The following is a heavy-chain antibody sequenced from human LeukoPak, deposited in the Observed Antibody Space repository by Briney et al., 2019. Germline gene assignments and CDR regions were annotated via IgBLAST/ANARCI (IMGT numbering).Heavy chain of an antibody. V-gene: IGHV3-23*01. J-gene: IGHJ4*02. D-gene: IGHD5-12*01. CDR1: GFIFSNYG. CDR3: AKDPRAYIVTTMVFDY. Sequence: GGTLRLSCAASGFIFSNYGMSWVRQAPGKGLEWVSSISSSGESTYYADFVKGWFIICRDNFKNALDVQMNSLRAENKAVYYCAKDPRAYIVTTMVFDYWGQGTLVTVSS. CDR2: ISSSGEST.